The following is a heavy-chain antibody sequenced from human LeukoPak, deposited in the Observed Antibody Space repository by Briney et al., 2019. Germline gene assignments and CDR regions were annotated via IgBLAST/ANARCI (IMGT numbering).Heavy chain of an antibody. CDR2: TYYRSTWYN. D-gene: IGHD2-2*01. CDR1: GDSVSSNSVT. V-gene: IGHV6-1*01. J-gene: IGHJ5*02. CDR3: ARRLTQYDCFDP. Sequence: SQTLSLTCAISGDSVSSNSVTWNWLRQSPSRGLEWLGRTYYRSTWYNDYAVSVRGRITVNPDTSKIQFSLHLNSVTPEDTAVYYCARRLTQYDCFDPWGQGILVTVSS.